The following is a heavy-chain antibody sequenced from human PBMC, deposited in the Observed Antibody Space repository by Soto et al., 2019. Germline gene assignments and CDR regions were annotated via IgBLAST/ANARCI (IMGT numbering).Heavy chain of an antibody. D-gene: IGHD3-9*01. CDR3: ARAYYDILTCYSNDAFDI. J-gene: IGHJ3*02. CDR2: INPNSGGT. V-gene: IGHV1-2*04. Sequence: QVQLVQSGAEVKKPGASVKVSCKASGYTFTGYYMHWVRQAPGQGLEWMGWINPNSGGTNYAQKFQGWVTMTRDTSISTAYMELSRLRSDDTAVYYCARAYYDILTCYSNDAFDIWGQGTMVTVSS. CDR1: GYTFTGYY.